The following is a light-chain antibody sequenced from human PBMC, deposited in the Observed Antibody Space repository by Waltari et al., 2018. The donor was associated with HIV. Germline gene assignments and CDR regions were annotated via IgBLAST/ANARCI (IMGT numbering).Light chain of an antibody. V-gene: IGLV2-14*01. CDR1: SRDVGGYDY. J-gene: IGLJ2*01. Sequence: QSALTQPASVSGSPGQSVTIYCAGTSRDVGGYDYVSWYQQRPGKAPKLIIFGVSNRPSGVSSRFSGSKSGSTASLTVSGLQAEDEADYYCTSYSTNKNVLFGGGTKVTVL. CDR3: TSYSTNKNVL. CDR2: GVS.